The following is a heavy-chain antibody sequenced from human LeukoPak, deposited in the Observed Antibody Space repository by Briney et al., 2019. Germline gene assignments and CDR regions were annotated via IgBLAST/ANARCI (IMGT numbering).Heavy chain of an antibody. Sequence: ASVKVSCKASGYTFTSYGISWVRQAPGQGLEWLGWISAYNGNTNYAQKLQGRVTMTTDTSTSTAYMELRSLRSDDTAVYYCARDRDLWIQLWLPFDYWGQGTLVTVSS. CDR2: ISAYNGNT. V-gene: IGHV1-18*01. CDR3: ARDRDLWIQLWLPFDY. J-gene: IGHJ4*02. CDR1: GYTFTSYG. D-gene: IGHD5-18*01.